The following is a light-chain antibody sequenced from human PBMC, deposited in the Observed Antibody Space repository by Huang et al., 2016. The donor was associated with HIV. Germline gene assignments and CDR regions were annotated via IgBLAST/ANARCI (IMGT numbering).Light chain of an antibody. CDR1: PFVSCH. Sequence: ETVMTQSPVTLAVSPGVRASLPFRSSPFVSCHLAWYQQKPGQPPTLLIYAASTRATRVPPRFSGSRARTEFTLTIGTLQSAYSAVYYCQQYNDFRMTFGPGTIVEIK. CDR2: AAS. CDR3: QQYNDFRMT. J-gene: IGKJ3*01. V-gene: IGKV3-15*01.